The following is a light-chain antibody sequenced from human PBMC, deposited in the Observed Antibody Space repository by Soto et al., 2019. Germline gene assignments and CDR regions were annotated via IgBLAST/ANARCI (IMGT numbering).Light chain of an antibody. CDR3: QQYDDYPLT. CDR2: DAS. CDR1: QSVSGW. V-gene: IGKV1-5*01. Sequence: IQMIQSPSTLSASVGDTVTVSCWASQSVSGWLAWYQQKPGEAPKLLIYDASALPRGVPSRFSGSGSGTEFTLTISSLQADDFATYFCQQYDDYPLTFGGGTKVDI. J-gene: IGKJ4*01.